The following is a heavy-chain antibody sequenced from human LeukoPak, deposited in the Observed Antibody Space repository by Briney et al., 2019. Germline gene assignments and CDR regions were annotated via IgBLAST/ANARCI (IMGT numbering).Heavy chain of an antibody. CDR2: INPIFGTA. D-gene: IGHD5-18*01. Sequence: SVKVSCKASGGTFSSYAISWVRQAPGQGLEWMGGINPIFGTANYAQKFQGRVTITADKSTSTAYMELSSLRSEDTAVYYCALQSGRIQLWLRGGYYYYYYMDVWGKGTTVTVSS. J-gene: IGHJ6*03. CDR3: ALQSGRIQLWLRGGYYYYYYMDV. V-gene: IGHV1-69*06. CDR1: GGTFSSYA.